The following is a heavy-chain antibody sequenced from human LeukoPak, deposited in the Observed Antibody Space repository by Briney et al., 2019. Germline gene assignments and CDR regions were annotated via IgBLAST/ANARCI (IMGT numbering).Heavy chain of an antibody. Sequence: GGSLRLSCAASGFSFSGSDMHWVRQASGKGLERVGRIGSKANSYATAYAASVKGRFTISRDVSKNTAYLQMNSLKTEDTAVYYCTTYISGHYWGQGTLVTVSS. J-gene: IGHJ4*02. CDR1: GFSFSGSD. V-gene: IGHV3-73*01. CDR2: IGSKANSYAT. CDR3: TTYISGHY. D-gene: IGHD3-22*01.